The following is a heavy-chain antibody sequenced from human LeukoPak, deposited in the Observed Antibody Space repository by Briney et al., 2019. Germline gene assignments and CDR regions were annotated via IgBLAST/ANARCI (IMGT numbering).Heavy chain of an antibody. J-gene: IGHJ4*02. CDR2: IKSKTDGGTT. CDR1: GFTFSNAW. V-gene: IGHV3-15*01. Sequence: PGGSLRLSCAASGFTFSNAWMSWVRQAPGKGLEWVGRIKSKTDGGTTDYAAPVKGRFTISRDDSKNTLYLQMNSLKTEDTAVYYCTTVPAVVLRFLEWLPHYWGQGTLVTVSS. D-gene: IGHD3-3*01. CDR3: TTVPAVVLRFLEWLPHY.